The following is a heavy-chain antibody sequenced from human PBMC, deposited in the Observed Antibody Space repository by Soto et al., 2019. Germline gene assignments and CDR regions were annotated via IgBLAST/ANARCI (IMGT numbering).Heavy chain of an antibody. J-gene: IGHJ4*02. CDR2: ISWNSGSI. Sequence: EVDLVESGGGLAQPGRSLRLSCVASGFTFDDHGMHWVRQIPGRGLEWVSGISWNSGSIGYAESVKGRFTIFRDNATTALYLEMNSLRQEDTALYYCVRDTSSGWHLKDHWGQGVQVSVSS. CDR1: GFTFDDHG. D-gene: IGHD3-9*01. V-gene: IGHV3-9*01. CDR3: VRDTSSGWHLKDH.